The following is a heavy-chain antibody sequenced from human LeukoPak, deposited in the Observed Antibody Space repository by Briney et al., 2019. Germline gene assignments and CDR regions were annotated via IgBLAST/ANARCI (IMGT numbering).Heavy chain of an antibody. V-gene: IGHV3-21*01. CDR1: GFTFSSYS. D-gene: IGHD4-17*01. CDR3: ASFSVTTYYYYYMDV. CDR2: ISSSSSYI. J-gene: IGHJ6*03. Sequence: GGSLRLSCAASGFTFSSYSMNWVRQAPGKGLEWASSISSSSSYIYYADSVKGRFTISRDNAKNSLYLQMNSLRAEDMAVYYCASFSVTTYYYYYMDVWGEGTTVTVSS.